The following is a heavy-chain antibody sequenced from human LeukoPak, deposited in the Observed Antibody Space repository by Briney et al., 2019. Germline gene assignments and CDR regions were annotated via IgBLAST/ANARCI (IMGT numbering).Heavy chain of an antibody. V-gene: IGHV1-2*02. CDR1: GYTFTGYY. CDR3: ARGDYYASGSHGRGLSYYYYYMDV. J-gene: IGHJ6*03. D-gene: IGHD3-10*01. CDR2: INPNSGGT. Sequence: ASVKVSCKASGYTFTGYYMHWVRQAPGQGLEWMGWINPNSGGTNYAQKFQGRVTMTRDTSISTAYMELSRLRSDDTAVYYCARGDYYASGSHGRGLSYYYYYMDVWGKGTTVTVSS.